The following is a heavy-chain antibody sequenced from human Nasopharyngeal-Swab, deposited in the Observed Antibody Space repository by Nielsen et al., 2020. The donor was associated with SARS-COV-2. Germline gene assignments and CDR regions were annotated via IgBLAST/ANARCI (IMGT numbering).Heavy chain of an antibody. Sequence: SETLSLTCTVSGVSITSQYWSWIRQPPGKGLEGIGYISHNSGTSYNPSLKNRVTMFMDTSKNQFSLRLTSVTAADTAVYYCAKEGATGWFDPCGQGTLVTVSS. CDR2: ISHNSGT. V-gene: IGHV4-59*11. CDR1: GVSITSQY. J-gene: IGHJ5*02. CDR3: AKEGATGWFDP.